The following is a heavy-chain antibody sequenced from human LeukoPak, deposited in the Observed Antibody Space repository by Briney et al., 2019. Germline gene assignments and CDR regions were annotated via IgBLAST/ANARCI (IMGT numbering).Heavy chain of an antibody. V-gene: IGHV4-39*01. CDR2: IYYSGST. J-gene: IGHJ4*02. CDR3: ASLRTGDFDY. Sequence: SETLSLTCTVSGGSISSSNYYWGWLRQPPGMGLEWIGNIYYSGSTYYNPSFKRRLTISVDTSKNQFSLKLSSVTAADTAVYYCASLRTGDFDYWGQGALVTVSS. D-gene: IGHD3-10*01. CDR1: GGSISSSNYY.